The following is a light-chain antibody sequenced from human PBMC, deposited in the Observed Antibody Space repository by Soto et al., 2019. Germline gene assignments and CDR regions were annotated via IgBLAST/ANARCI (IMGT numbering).Light chain of an antibody. CDR3: QQRSDRPPPT. CDR1: QSVNSY. J-gene: IGKJ4*01. Sequence: EIVLTQSPATLSLSPGERATLSCRASQSVNSYLAWYQQKPGQAPRLLIYDASNRAAGIPARFSGSGSGTDFTLTIRSLEPEDFAVYYCQQRSDRPPPTFGGGTKVEIK. V-gene: IGKV3-11*01. CDR2: DAS.